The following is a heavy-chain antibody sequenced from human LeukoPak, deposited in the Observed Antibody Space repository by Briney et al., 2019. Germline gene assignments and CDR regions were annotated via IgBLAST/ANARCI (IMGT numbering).Heavy chain of an antibody. CDR1: GFAFSNYG. CDR2: ICYDGGREK. Sequence: PGKSLRLSCEATGFAFSNYGMHWVRQAPGKGLEGVAVICYDGGREKYYADSVKVRFTISRDNSKNTLYLQMNSLRAEDTAVYYCARVSGYYESSGYYQDNWFDPWGQGTLVTVS. CDR3: ARVSGYYESSGYYQDNWFDP. J-gene: IGHJ5*02. D-gene: IGHD3-22*01. V-gene: IGHV3-33*01.